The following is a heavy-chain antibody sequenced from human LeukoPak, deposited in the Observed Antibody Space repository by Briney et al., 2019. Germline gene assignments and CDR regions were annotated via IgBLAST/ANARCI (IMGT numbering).Heavy chain of an antibody. D-gene: IGHD6-19*01. CDR2: ISGSGGST. J-gene: IGHJ5*02. Sequence: PGGSPRLSCAASGFTFSSYAMSWVRQAPGKGLEWVSAISGSGGSTYYADSVKGRFTISRDNSKNTLYLQMNSLRAEDTAVYYCAKDGDSSGWYGSWFDPWGQGTLVTVSS. CDR1: GFTFSSYA. V-gene: IGHV3-23*01. CDR3: AKDGDSSGWYGSWFDP.